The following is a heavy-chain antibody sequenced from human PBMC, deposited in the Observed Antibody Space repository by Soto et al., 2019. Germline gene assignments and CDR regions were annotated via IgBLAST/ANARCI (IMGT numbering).Heavy chain of an antibody. CDR3: ARGKLLVDGWFDP. CDR1: GGSISSGDYY. Sequence: SETLSLTCTVSGGSISSGDYYWSWIRQPPGKGLEWIGYIYYSGSTYYNPSLKSRVTISVDTSKNQFSLKLSSVTTADTAVYYCARGKLLVDGWFDPWGQGTLVTVSA. CDR2: IYYSGST. J-gene: IGHJ5*02. D-gene: IGHD2-15*01. V-gene: IGHV4-30-4*01.